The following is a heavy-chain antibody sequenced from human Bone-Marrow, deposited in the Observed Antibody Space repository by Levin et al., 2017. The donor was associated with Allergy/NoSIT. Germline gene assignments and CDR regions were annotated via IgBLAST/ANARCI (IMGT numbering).Heavy chain of an antibody. CDR3: ARKEVALPSNFDY. CDR2: ISSSSSYI. D-gene: IGHD5-24*01. V-gene: IGHV3-21*01. CDR1: GFTFSSYS. Sequence: PGGSLRLSCAASGFTFSSYSMNWVRQAPGKGLEWVSSISSSSSYIYYADSVKGRFTISRDNAKNSLYLQMNSLRAEDTAVYYCARKEVALPSNFDYWGQGTLVTVSS. J-gene: IGHJ4*02.